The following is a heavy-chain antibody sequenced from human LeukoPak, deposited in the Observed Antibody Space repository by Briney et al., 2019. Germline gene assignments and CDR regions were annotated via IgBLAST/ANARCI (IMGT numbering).Heavy chain of an antibody. V-gene: IGHV3-23*01. J-gene: IGHJ4*02. Sequence: PGGSLRLSCAASGFTFSSYAMSWVRQAPGKGLEWVSAISGGGGSTYYTDSVKGRFTISRDNSKNTLYLQMNSLRAEDTAVYYCAKDRGGPLYTDYWGQGTLVTVSS. CDR1: GFTFSSYA. CDR3: AKDRGGPLYTDY. CDR2: ISGGGGST. D-gene: IGHD3-10*01.